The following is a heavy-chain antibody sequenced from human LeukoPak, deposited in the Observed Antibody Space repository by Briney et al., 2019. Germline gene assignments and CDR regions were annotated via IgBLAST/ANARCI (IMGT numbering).Heavy chain of an antibody. CDR2: ISGSGGST. CDR3: AKDTLSGGFDWVRRNYYYYGIDV. D-gene: IGHD5-12*01. J-gene: IGHJ6*02. CDR1: GFTFSGYA. Sequence: GGSLRLSCAASGFTFSGYAMSWVRQAPGKGLEWVSAISGSGGSTYYADSVKGRFTISRDNSKNTLYLLMNSLRAEDTAVYYGAKDTLSGGFDWVRRNYYYYGIDVWGQGTPVTVSS. V-gene: IGHV3-23*01.